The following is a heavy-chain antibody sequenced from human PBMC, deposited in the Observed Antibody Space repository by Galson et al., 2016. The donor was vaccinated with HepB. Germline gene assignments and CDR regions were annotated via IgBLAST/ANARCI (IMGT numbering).Heavy chain of an antibody. V-gene: IGHV3-53*01. CDR1: GITVSNNY. CDR2: IYSIGNT. Sequence: SLRLSCAASGITVSNNYMRWVRQAPGKGLEWVSLIYSIGNTQYAHSVKGRFTISRDNSKNTLYIQMNALRAEDTAIYYCARDPPAAATVTWGWGQGTLVTVSS. D-gene: IGHD6-13*01. J-gene: IGHJ4*02. CDR3: ARDPPAAATVTWG.